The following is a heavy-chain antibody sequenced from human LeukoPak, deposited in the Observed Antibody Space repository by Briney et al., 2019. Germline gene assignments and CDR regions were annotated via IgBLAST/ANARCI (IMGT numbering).Heavy chain of an antibody. D-gene: IGHD2-21*01. CDR3: ARGDIPDF. CDR1: GYSISSGYY. V-gene: IGHV4-38-2*01. CDR2: IFHSGKT. Sequence: PSETLSLTCGVSGYSISSGYYWGWIRPSPGKGLEWIGRIFHSGKTYYNLSLKSRVTISVDTSKNQFSLRLSSVTAADTAVYYCARGDIPDFWGQGTLVTVSS. J-gene: IGHJ4*02.